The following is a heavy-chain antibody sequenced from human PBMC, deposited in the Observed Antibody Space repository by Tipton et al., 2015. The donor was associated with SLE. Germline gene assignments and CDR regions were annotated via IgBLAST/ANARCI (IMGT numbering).Heavy chain of an antibody. Sequence: TLSLTCTVSNGSITSGGYYWSWIRQHPGKGLEWIGYIYYSGSTYYNPSLKSRVTISVDTSKNQFSLILSSVTAADTAVYYCASRSYSSSLDFFDYWGQGTLVTVSS. CDR1: NGSITSGGYY. CDR3: ASRSYSSSLDFFDY. J-gene: IGHJ4*02. V-gene: IGHV4-31*03. D-gene: IGHD6-6*01. CDR2: IYYSGST.